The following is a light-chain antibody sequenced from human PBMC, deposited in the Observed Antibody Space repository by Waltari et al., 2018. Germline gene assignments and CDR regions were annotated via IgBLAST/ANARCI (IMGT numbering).Light chain of an antibody. CDR2: WAS. V-gene: IGKV4-1*01. CDR1: QSVLYSSNNKNY. J-gene: IGKJ5*01. CDR3: QQYYSTRSIT. Sequence: DIAMTQSPDSLAVSLGERATINCKSSQSVLYSSNNKNYLAWYQQKPGQPPKLLIYWASTRESGVPDRFSGSGSGTDFTLTISSLQAEDVAVYYCQQYYSTRSITFGQGTRLEIK.